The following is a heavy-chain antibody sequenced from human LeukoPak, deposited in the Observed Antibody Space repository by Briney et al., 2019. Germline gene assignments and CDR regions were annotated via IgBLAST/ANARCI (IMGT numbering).Heavy chain of an antibody. V-gene: IGHV4-31*03. D-gene: IGHD6-13*01. CDR2: IYYSGST. CDR3: ARDESSSWFNWFDP. J-gene: IGHJ5*02. Sequence: SETLSLTCTVSGGSISSGGYYWSWIRQHPGKGLEWIGYIYYSGSTYYNPSLKSRVTISVDTSKNQFSLKLSSVTAADTAVCYCARDESSSWFNWFDPWGQGTLVTVSS. CDR1: GGSISSGGYY.